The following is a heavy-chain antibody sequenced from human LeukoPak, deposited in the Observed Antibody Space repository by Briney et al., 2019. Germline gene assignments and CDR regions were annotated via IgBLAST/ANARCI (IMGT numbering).Heavy chain of an antibody. CDR2: IYSGGST. Sequence: GGSLRLSCAASGFTVSSNYMSWVRQAPGKGLEWVSVIYSGGSTYYADSVKGRSTISRDNSKNTLYLQMNSLRAEDTAVFYCARGGSGSYYISFDYWGQGTLVTVSS. J-gene: IGHJ4*02. V-gene: IGHV3-66*01. CDR1: GFTVSSNY. CDR3: ARGGSGSYYISFDY. D-gene: IGHD3-10*01.